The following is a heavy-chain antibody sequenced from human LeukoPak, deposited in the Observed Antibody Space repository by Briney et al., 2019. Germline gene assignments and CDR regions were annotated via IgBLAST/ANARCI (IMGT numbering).Heavy chain of an antibody. CDR2: ISYDGSNK. D-gene: IGHD4-17*01. V-gene: IGHV3-30-3*01. CDR1: GFTFSSYA. J-gene: IGHJ6*02. Sequence: GGSLRLSCAASGFTFSSYAMHWVRQAPGKGLEWVAVISYDGSNKYYADSVKGRFTISRDNSKNTLYLQMNSLRAEDTAVYYCARGRTVTTVDYYYGVDVWGQGTLVTVSS. CDR3: ARGRTVTTVDYYYGVDV.